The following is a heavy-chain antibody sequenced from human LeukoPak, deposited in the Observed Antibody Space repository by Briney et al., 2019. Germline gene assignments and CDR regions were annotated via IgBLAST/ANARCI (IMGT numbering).Heavy chain of an antibody. CDR2: IIPIFGTA. D-gene: IGHD3-9*01. CDR1: GGTFSSYA. J-gene: IGHJ4*02. V-gene: IGHV1-69*13. CDR3: ARANSIFDWLVDY. Sequence: SVKVSCKASGGTFSSYAISWVRQAPGQGLEWMGGIIPIFGTANYAQKFQGRVTITADESTSTAYMELRSLRSDDTAVYYCARANSIFDWLVDYWGQGTLVTVSS.